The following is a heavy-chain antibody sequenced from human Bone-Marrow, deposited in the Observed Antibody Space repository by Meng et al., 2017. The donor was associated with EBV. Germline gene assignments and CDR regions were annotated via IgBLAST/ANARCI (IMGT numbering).Heavy chain of an antibody. Sequence: QVQLVQSGVEVKKTGASVKVSCKGSGYTFSSFDINWVRQATGQGLEWMGWISPDSGKTGYAEKFQGRVTLTRDTSINTAYLELSSLTSEDTAVYYCARNLYGDGMRDYWGQGTLVTVSS. CDR2: ISPDSGKT. V-gene: IGHV1-8*01. D-gene: IGHD2-21*02. J-gene: IGHJ4*02. CDR3: ARNLYGDGMRDY. CDR1: GYTFSSFD.